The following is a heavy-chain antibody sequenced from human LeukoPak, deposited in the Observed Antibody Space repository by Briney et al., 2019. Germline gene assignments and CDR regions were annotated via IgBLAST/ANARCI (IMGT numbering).Heavy chain of an antibody. V-gene: IGHV1-18*01. Sequence: GASVKVSCKASGYTFTSYGINWVRQAPGQGLEWMGWINAYNGNTNYAQKLQGRVTMTTDTSTSTAYMELRSMRSDDTAVYYCARAGVYYYDSSGYYAFDIWGQGTMVTVSS. CDR1: GYTFTSYG. CDR3: ARAGVYYYDSSGYYAFDI. CDR2: INAYNGNT. D-gene: IGHD3-22*01. J-gene: IGHJ3*02.